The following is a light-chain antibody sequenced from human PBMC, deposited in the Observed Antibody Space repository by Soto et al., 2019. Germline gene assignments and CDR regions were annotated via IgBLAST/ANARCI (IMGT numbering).Light chain of an antibody. Sequence: EVVMTQSPATLSVSAGETVTLSCRASQSVSTKLAWYQQKPGLAPRLLIFGASTRATGVPARFSDSGSGTEFTLTISSLQSEDFALYYCQQYNNWPPLTFGGGTKVEIK. CDR1: QSVSTK. CDR3: QQYNNWPPLT. V-gene: IGKV3-15*01. J-gene: IGKJ4*01. CDR2: GAS.